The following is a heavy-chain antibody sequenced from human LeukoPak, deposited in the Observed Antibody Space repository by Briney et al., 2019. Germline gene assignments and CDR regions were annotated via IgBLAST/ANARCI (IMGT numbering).Heavy chain of an antibody. V-gene: IGHV1-18*01. D-gene: IGHD4-11*01. CDR3: ARVYTYYYYGMDV. J-gene: IGHJ6*02. CDR1: GYTLTSYG. CDR2: ISTQSGNT. Sequence: GASVKVSCEASGYTLTSYGINWMRQAPGQGLEWMGWISTQSGNTNYAQKVQGRLTLTTDRSTNTAYMELRSLRSDDTAVYYCARVYTYYYYGMDVWGQGTTVTVSS.